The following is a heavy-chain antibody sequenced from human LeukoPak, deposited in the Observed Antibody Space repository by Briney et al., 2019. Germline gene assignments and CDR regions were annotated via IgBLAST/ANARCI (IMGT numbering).Heavy chain of an antibody. CDR2: IKSKTDGGTT. V-gene: IGHV3-15*01. J-gene: IGHJ4*02. D-gene: IGHD3-10*01. Sequence: GGSLRLSCAASGFTFSNAWMSWVRQAPGKGLEWVGRIKSKTDGGTTDHAAPVKGRFTISRDDSKNTQYLQMNSLKTEDTAVYCCTTLPLLWFGEYYFDYWGQGTLVTVSS. CDR1: GFTFSNAW. CDR3: TTLPLLWFGEYYFDY.